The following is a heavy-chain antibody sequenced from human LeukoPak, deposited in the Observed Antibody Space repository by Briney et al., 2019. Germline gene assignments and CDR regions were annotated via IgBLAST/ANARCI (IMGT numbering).Heavy chain of an antibody. Sequence: ASVKVSCKASGYTFTSYDINWARQATGQGLEWMGWMNPNSGNTGYAQKFQGRVTMTRNTSISTAYMELSSLRSEDTAVYYCARAPYSSSWHLNYYYYGMDVWGQGTTVTVSS. CDR2: MNPNSGNT. CDR3: ARAPYSSSWHLNYYYYGMDV. V-gene: IGHV1-8*01. CDR1: GYTFTSYD. J-gene: IGHJ6*02. D-gene: IGHD6-13*01.